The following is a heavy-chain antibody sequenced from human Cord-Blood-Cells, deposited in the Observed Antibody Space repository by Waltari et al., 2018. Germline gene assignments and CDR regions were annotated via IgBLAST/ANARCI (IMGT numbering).Heavy chain of an antibody. J-gene: IGHJ6*02. CDR3: ARDSYYYYYGMDV. CDR1: GFTFSSYW. Sequence: EVQLVESGGGLVQPGESLRLSCAASGFTFSSYWMSWVRQAPGKGLEWVANIKQDGSEKYYVDSVKGRFTISRDNAKNSLYLQMNSLRAEDTAVYYCARDSYYYYYGMDVWGQGTTVTVSS. V-gene: IGHV3-7*01. CDR2: IKQDGSEK.